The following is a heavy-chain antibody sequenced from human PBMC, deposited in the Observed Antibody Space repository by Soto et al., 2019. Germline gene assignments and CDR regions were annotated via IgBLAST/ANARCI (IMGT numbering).Heavy chain of an antibody. J-gene: IGHJ6*02. CDR2: INPNSGGT. Sequence: QVQLVQSGAEVKKPGASVKVSCKASGYTFTGYYMHWVRQAPGQGLEWMGWINPNSGGTNYAQKFKGWVTMTRDTSISTAYMELSRLRSDDTAVYYCARIRTKQDYYGMDVWGQGTTVTVSS. V-gene: IGHV1-2*04. D-gene: IGHD2-2*01. CDR1: GYTFTGYY. CDR3: ARIRTKQDYYGMDV.